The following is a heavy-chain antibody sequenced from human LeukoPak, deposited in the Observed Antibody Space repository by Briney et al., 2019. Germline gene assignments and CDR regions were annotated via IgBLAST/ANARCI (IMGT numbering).Heavy chain of an antibody. CDR1: GFTFSSYA. Sequence: PGGSLRLSCAASGFTFSSYAMSWVRQAPGKGLEWVSGISGSGVSTYYADSVRGRFTISRDNSKKTLHLQMNSLRDEDTAVYYCASLWEFAVLPSLDVWGKGTTVTVSS. CDR2: ISGSGVST. D-gene: IGHD3-10*01. CDR3: ASLWEFAVLPSLDV. V-gene: IGHV3-23*01. J-gene: IGHJ6*04.